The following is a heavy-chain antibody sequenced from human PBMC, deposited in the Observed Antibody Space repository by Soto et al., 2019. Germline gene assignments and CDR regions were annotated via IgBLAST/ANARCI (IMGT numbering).Heavy chain of an antibody. CDR1: GRTFISNADF. V-gene: IGHV4-39*07. J-gene: IGHJ4*02. Sequence: SEPLSLTCTVSGRTFISNADFWYLAWIRQPPWQGLEWIGSIDNGGKRYYNPSLKSRVTISKDTSKNQFSLTLTSVTAADTAVYYCAKELVGATRLRHTDSEYWGQGILVTVS. CDR3: AKELVGATRLRHTDSEY. D-gene: IGHD2-15*01. CDR2: IDNGGKR.